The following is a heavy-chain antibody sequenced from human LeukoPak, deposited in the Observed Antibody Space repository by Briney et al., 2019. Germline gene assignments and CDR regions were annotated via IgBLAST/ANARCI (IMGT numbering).Heavy chain of an antibody. CDR3: ARARLQQLRTHYYYYGMDV. D-gene: IGHD6-13*01. CDR2: IYTSGST. Sequence: SETLSLTCTVSGGSISSYYWSWIRQPPGKGLEWIGYIYTSGSTNYNPSLKSRVTISVDTSKNQFSLKLSSVTAADTAVYYCARARLQQLRTHYYYYGMDVWGQGTTVTVSS. V-gene: IGHV4-4*09. J-gene: IGHJ6*02. CDR1: GGSISSYY.